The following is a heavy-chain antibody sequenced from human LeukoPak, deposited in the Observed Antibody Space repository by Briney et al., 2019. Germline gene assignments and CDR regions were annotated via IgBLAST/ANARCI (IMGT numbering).Heavy chain of an antibody. CDR1: GGSISSYY. J-gene: IGHJ5*02. D-gene: IGHD3-3*01. Sequence: SETLSLTCTVSGGSISSYYWSWIRQPPGKGLEWIGYIYYSGSTNYNPSLKSRVTISVDTSKNQFSLKLSSVTAADTAVYYCARGVYYDFWSGYWPTSEGNWFDPWGQGTLVTVSS. CDR2: IYYSGST. CDR3: ARGVYYDFWSGYWPTSEGNWFDP. V-gene: IGHV4-59*01.